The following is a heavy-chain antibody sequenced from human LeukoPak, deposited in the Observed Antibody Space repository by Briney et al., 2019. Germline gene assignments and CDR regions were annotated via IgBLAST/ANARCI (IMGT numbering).Heavy chain of an antibody. CDR3: AKDHQHYLDSSAYHFDY. V-gene: IGHV3-23*01. CDR2: ISNGGYIT. Sequence: GGSLRLSCAASGFTFSTYGMTWVRQAPGKGLEWVADISNGGYITNYADSVKGRFTISRDSYKKTLYLQMNNLRAEDTAIYYCAKDHQHYLDSSAYHFDYWGQGTLVTVSS. D-gene: IGHD3-22*01. CDR1: GFTFSTYG. J-gene: IGHJ4*02.